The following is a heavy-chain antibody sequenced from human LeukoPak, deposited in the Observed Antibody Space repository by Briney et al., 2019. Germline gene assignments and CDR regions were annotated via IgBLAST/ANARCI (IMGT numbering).Heavy chain of an antibody. CDR1: GFTFSSYA. CDR3: ARGYCTSTNCNNWFDP. Sequence: GGSLRLSCAASGFTFSSYAMSWVRQGPGEGLEWVSVISGGGDMTHYTDSVKGRFTISRDNSRNVLYLQMNSLRADDAAIYYCARGYCTSTNCNNWFDPWGQGALVTVSS. D-gene: IGHD2-2*01. V-gene: IGHV3-23*01. CDR2: ISGGGDMT. J-gene: IGHJ5*02.